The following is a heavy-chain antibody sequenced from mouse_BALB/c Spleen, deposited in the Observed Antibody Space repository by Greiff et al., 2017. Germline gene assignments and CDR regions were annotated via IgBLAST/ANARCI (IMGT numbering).Heavy chain of an antibody. Sequence: EVKLQESGGGLVQPGGSMKLSCVASGFTFSNYWMNWVRQSPEKGLEWVAEIRLKSNNYATHYAESVKGRFTISRDDSKSSVYLQMNNLRAEDTGIYYCTRMTTVVATPFDYWGQGTTLTVSS. D-gene: IGHD1-1*01. V-gene: IGHV6-6*02. CDR1: GFTFSNYW. J-gene: IGHJ2*01. CDR3: TRMTTVVATPFDY. CDR2: IRLKSNNYAT.